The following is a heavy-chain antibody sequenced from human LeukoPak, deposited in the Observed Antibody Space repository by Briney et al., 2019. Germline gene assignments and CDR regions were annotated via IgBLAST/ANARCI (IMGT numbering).Heavy chain of an antibody. CDR1: GFSISSSA. J-gene: IGHJ4*02. D-gene: IGHD3-9*01. Sequence: PGGSLRLSCAASGFSISSSAMNWVRPAPGKGLEWVSSINNVASHIYYAGSVRGRFTISRDNAKNSVYLQMNSLRAEDTAVYYCARLHYDVLTGPFDYWGQGTLVTVSS. V-gene: IGHV3-21*01. CDR3: ARLHYDVLTGPFDY. CDR2: INNVASHI.